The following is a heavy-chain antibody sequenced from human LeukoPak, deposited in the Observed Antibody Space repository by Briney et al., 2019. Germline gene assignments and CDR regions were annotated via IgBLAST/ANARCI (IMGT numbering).Heavy chain of an antibody. V-gene: IGHV3-7*01. J-gene: IGHJ3*02. CDR2: IKQDGSEK. D-gene: IGHD3-22*01. Sequence: PGGSLRLSCAASGFTFSSYWMSWVRQAPGKGLEWVANIKQDGSEKYYVDSVKGRFTISRDNAKNSLYLQMNSLRAEDTVVYYCARGGYYDSSGYRDAFDIWGQGTMVTVSS. CDR1: GFTFSSYW. CDR3: ARGGYYDSSGYRDAFDI.